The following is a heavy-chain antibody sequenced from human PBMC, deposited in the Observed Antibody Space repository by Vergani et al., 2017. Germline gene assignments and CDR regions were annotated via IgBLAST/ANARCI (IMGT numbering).Heavy chain of an antibody. D-gene: IGHD2-2*01. CDR1: GFSFSTYG. CDR2: LRCDGSNE. Sequence: QVQLVESGGVVVQPGGSLRLSCAASGFSFSTYGMHWVRQAPGRGLGWVAFLRCDGSNEYYGDAVKGRFIISRDNSKNMLSLEMHSLRPEDTAVYYCANSYCSSLSCYAFYGMEVWGQGTTVTVSS. CDR3: ANSYCSSLSCYAFYGMEV. V-gene: IGHV3-30*02. J-gene: IGHJ6*02.